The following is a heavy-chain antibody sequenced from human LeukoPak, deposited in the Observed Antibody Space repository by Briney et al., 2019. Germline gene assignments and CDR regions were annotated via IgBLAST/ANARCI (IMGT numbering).Heavy chain of an antibody. CDR2: IKQDETEK. J-gene: IGHJ4*02. CDR3: ARFSSGDY. CDR1: GFTFSNFW. V-gene: IGHV3-7*01. Sequence: GGSLRLSCTASGFTFSNFWMGWVRQAPGKGLEWVANIKQDETEKFYLGSVKGRFTISRDNAKNSLYLQMNSLRAEDTAVYYCARFSSGDYWGQGTLVTVSS. D-gene: IGHD6-19*01.